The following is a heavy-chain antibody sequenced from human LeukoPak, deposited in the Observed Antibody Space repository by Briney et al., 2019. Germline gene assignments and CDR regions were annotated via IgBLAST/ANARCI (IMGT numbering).Heavy chain of an antibody. CDR2: INAGNGNT. V-gene: IGHV1-3*01. CDR1: GYTFIDYA. Sequence: ASVKVSCKASGYTFIDYAMHWVRQAPGQRLEWMGWINAGNGNTKYSQKFQGRVIITRDTSATIAYMELSRLRSEDTAVYYCARSSGWTYYFDYWGQGTLVTVSS. J-gene: IGHJ4*02. CDR3: ARSSGWTYYFDY. D-gene: IGHD6-19*01.